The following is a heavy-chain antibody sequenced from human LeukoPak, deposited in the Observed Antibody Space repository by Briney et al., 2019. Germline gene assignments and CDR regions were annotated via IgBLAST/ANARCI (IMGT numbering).Heavy chain of an antibody. J-gene: IGHJ4*02. CDR3: ATSPSDDSPSDY. V-gene: IGHV5-51*01. CDR1: GYSFASYW. CDR2: IYPGDSDI. D-gene: IGHD4-11*01. Sequence: GESLKISCKGSGYSFASYWIGWVRQMPGKGLEWMGNIYPGDSDIRYSPSFQGQVTISVDKSISTAYLQWGSLKASDTAIYYCATSPSDDSPSDYWGQGTLVTISS.